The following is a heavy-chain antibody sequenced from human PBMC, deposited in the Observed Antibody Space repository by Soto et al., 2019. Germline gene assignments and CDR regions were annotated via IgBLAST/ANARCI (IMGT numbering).Heavy chain of an antibody. CDR3: ARLYSTTDIGVVPAAPRYYYMDV. V-gene: IGHV4-59*08. D-gene: IGHD2-2*01. Sequence: SETLSLTCTVSGGSISSYYWSWIRQPLGKGLEWIGYIYYSGSTNYNPSLKSRVTISVDTSKNQFSLKLSSVTAADTAVYYCARLYSTTDIGVVPAAPRYYYMDVWGKGTTVTVSS. J-gene: IGHJ6*03. CDR1: GGSISSYY. CDR2: IYYSGST.